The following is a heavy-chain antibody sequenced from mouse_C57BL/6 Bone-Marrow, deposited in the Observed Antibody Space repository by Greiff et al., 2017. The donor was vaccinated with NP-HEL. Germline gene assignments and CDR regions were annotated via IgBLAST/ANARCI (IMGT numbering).Heavy chain of an antibody. Sequence: VQLQQPGAELVKPGASVKMSCKASGYTFTSYWITWVKQRPGQGLEWIGDIYPGSGSTNYNEKFKSKATLTVDTSSSTAYMQLSSLTSEDSAVYYCASGYYGSSPYYFDYWGQGTTLTVSS. D-gene: IGHD1-1*01. V-gene: IGHV1-55*01. CDR1: GYTFTSYW. J-gene: IGHJ2*01. CDR3: ASGYYGSSPYYFDY. CDR2: IYPGSGST.